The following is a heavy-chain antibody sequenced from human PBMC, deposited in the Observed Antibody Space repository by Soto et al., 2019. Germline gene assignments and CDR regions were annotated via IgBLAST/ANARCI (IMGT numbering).Heavy chain of an antibody. CDR1: GYSFTSPD. CDR3: AREWLSPGHFCGMDV. CDR2: MNTNSDDT. Sequence: APVTVSCKPAGYSFTSPDINWVRQALGHGLELVVWMNTNSDDTRSAQKLRGRLTLTRDKSMIACYMILSVLSPDDTAVYYCAREWLSPGHFCGMDVWCQGTTFTVAS. J-gene: IGHJ6*02. V-gene: IGHV1-8*02. D-gene: IGHD3-22*01.